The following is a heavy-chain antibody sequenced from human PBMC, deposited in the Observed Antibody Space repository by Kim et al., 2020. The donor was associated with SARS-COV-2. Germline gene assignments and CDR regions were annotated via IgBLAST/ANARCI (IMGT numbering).Heavy chain of an antibody. J-gene: IGHJ6*02. CDR3: ATHNHQHIAVADSYYYYGMDV. Sequence: ASVKVSCKASGYTFTGYYMHWVRQAPGQGLEWMGWINPNSGGTNYAQKFQGRVTMTRDTSISTAYMELSRLRSDDTAVYYCATHNHQHIAVADSYYYYGMDVWGQGTTVTVSS. CDR2: INPNSGGT. CDR1: GYTFTGYY. D-gene: IGHD6-19*01. V-gene: IGHV1-2*02.